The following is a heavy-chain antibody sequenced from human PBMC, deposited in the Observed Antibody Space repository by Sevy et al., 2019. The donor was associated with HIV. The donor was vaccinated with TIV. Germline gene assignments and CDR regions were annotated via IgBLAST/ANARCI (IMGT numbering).Heavy chain of an antibody. CDR3: ARLFYGSADY. V-gene: IGHV3-7*01. Sequence: GGSLRLSCAASGLTFTDAWMAWVRQAPGKGLEWVATINQDGSETFYVDSVKGRFTISRHNPRKSLYLQMNSLSAEDTAVYYCARLFYGSADYWGQGTLVTVSS. CDR1: GLTFTDAW. CDR2: INQDGSET. J-gene: IGHJ4*02. D-gene: IGHD3-10*01.